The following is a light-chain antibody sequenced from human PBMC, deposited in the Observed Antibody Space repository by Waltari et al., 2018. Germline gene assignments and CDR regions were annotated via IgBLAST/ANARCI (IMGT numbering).Light chain of an antibody. J-gene: IGKJ2*01. CDR1: QSVNSI. Sequence: EIVMTQSPATLSVSPGERATLSCRASQSVNSILAWYQQRPGQAPRLLIYGAFTRATGVPARFSGSGSGTEFTLTISSLQSEDLAVYYCQQYNNWYAFGQGTKLEIK. V-gene: IGKV3-15*01. CDR2: GAF. CDR3: QQYNNWYA.